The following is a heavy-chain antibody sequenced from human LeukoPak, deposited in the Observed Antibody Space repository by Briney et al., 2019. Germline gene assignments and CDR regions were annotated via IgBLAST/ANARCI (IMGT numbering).Heavy chain of an antibody. CDR3: ARVGHTDEGIDY. V-gene: IGHV1-69*13. J-gene: IGHJ4*02. D-gene: IGHD6-13*01. CDR1: GGTFSSYA. Sequence: ASVKVSCKASGGTFSSYAINWVRQAPGQGLEWMGDIIPILTTANYAQNFQGRVTITADESTSTAYMELSSLRAEDTAVYYCARVGHTDEGIDYWGQGTLVTVSS. CDR2: IIPILTTA.